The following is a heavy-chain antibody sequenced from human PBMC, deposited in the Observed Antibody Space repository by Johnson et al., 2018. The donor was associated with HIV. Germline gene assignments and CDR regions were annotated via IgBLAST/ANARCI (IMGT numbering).Heavy chain of an antibody. D-gene: IGHD6-6*01. Sequence: MSWVRQAPGKGLEWVSAISGSGGSTYYADSVKGRFTISRDNSKNTLYLQMNSLRAEDTAVYYCAREASIAARFAFDIWGQGTMVTVSS. V-gene: IGHV3-23*01. J-gene: IGHJ3*02. CDR2: ISGSGGST. CDR3: AREASIAARFAFDI.